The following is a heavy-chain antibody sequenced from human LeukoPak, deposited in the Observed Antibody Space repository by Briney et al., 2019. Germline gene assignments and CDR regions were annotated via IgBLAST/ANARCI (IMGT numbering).Heavy chain of an antibody. D-gene: IGHD1-26*01. CDR1: GFTFSSYA. CDR2: ISSNGGST. V-gene: IGHV3-64*01. Sequence: PGGSLRLSCAASGFTFSSYAMHWVRQAPGNGLEYVSAISSNGGSTYYANSVKGRFTISRDNSKNTLYLQMGSLRAEDMAVYYCASPCIVSTGCAFDIWGQGTMVTVSS. CDR3: ASPCIVSTGCAFDI. J-gene: IGHJ3*02.